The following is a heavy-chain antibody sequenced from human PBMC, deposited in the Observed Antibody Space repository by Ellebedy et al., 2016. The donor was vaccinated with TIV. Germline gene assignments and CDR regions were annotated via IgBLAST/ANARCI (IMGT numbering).Heavy chain of an antibody. J-gene: IGHJ6*02. CDR2: ITGSGSTI. V-gene: IGHV3-48*04. D-gene: IGHD2-2*01. CDR3: ARGTSVVLGPYYSMDV. Sequence: GESLKISCAASGFTFSSYSMNWVRQAPGKGPEWVSYITGSGSTIYYADSVKGRFTISRDNAKNTLHLEMNSLRAEDTAVYYCARGTSVVLGPYYSMDVWGQGTTVIVSS. CDR1: GFTFSSYS.